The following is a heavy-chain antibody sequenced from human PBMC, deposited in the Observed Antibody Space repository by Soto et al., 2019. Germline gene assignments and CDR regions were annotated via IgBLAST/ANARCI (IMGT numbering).Heavy chain of an antibody. D-gene: IGHD2-15*01. CDR2: INAGKGNT. CDR3: AREGYCRGGSCYLPFGY. CDR1: GYTFTSYD. J-gene: IGHJ4*02. V-gene: IGHV1-3*01. Sequence: QVQLVQSGAEVKKPGASVKVSCKASGYTFTSYDMNWVRQAPGQRLEWMGWINAGKGNTKYSQKFQGRVTITRDTAASRAYMELSSLRSDDTAVYSCAREGYCRGGSCYLPFGYWDQGTLVTVSS.